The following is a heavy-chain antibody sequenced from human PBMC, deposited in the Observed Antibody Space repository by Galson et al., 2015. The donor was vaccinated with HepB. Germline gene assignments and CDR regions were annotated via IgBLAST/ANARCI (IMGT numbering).Heavy chain of an antibody. CDR2: MYVGGST. CDR3: AKGGIASTSGYATWYFDL. CDR1: GFTVSSNY. D-gene: IGHD3-22*01. J-gene: IGHJ2*01. V-gene: IGHV3-53*04. Sequence: SLRLSCAASGFTVSSNYMTWVRQAPGKGLEWVSSMYVGGSTSYVDSVKGRFTISSHNSKNTLYLQMNSLRPEDTAVYYCAKGGIASTSGYATWYFDLWGRGTLVTVSS.